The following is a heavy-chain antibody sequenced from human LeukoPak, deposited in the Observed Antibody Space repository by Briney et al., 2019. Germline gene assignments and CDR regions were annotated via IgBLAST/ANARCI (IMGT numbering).Heavy chain of an antibody. CDR2: ISWKSGSI. CDR1: GFKFDDYA. J-gene: IGHJ4*02. CDR3: AKDSGSLIRYMDY. V-gene: IGHV3-9*01. Sequence: PGGSLRLSCGVSGFKFDDYAMHWVRQAPGKGLEWVAGISWKSGSIGYADSVKGRFTISRDNAKSSLYLLMNSLRTEDTALYYCAKDSGSLIRYMDYWGQGTLVTVSS. D-gene: IGHD3-10*01.